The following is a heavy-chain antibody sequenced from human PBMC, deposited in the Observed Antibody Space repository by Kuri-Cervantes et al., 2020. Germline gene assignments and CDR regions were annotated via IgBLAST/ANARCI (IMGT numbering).Heavy chain of an antibody. J-gene: IGHJ4*02. CDR1: GFTFSSYW. D-gene: IGHD5-12*01. Sequence: GESLKISCAASGFTFSSYWMSWVRQAPGKGLEWVGFIRSKAYGGTTEYAASVKGRFTISRDDSESIAYLQMNSLKTEDTAVYYCTRGYSGYINFDYWGQGTLVTVSS. CDR3: TRGYSGYINFDY. CDR2: IRSKAYGGTT. V-gene: IGHV3-49*04.